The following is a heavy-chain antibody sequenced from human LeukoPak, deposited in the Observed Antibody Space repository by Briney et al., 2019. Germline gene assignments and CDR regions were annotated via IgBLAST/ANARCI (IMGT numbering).Heavy chain of an antibody. D-gene: IGHD5-12*01. CDR2: IKQDGSEK. CDR1: GFTFSSYW. Sequence: GGSLRLPCAASGFTFSSYWMSWVRQAPGKGLEWVANIKQDGSEKYYVDSVKGRFTISRDNAKNSLYLQMNSLRAEDTAVYYCARGGGTYRNGWLRTSYYYYGMDVWGQGTTVTVSS. CDR3: ARGGGTYRNGWLRTSYYYYGMDV. V-gene: IGHV3-7*01. J-gene: IGHJ6*02.